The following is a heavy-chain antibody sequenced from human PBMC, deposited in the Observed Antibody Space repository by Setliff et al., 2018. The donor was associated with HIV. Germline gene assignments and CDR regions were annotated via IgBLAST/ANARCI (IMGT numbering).Heavy chain of an antibody. J-gene: IGHJ6*02. D-gene: IGHD3-10*01. Sequence: AASVKVSCKASRGTFNNYAISWVRQAPGQGLEWMGGIIPILGLTNYTQKFQGRVTLTADRSTSTAYMELSSLRSEDTAMYYCGGGPPTYGPAAPSSYYYYYGVDGWGQGTTVTVSS. V-gene: IGHV1-69*10. CDR2: IIPILGLT. CDR3: GGGPPTYGPAAPSSYYYYYGVDG. CDR1: RGTFNNYA.